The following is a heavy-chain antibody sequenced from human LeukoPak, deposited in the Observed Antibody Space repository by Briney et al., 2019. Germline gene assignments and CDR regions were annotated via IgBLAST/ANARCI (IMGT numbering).Heavy chain of an antibody. D-gene: IGHD2-2*01. V-gene: IGHV4-34*01. CDR1: GGSFSGYY. CDR2: INHSGST. Sequence: SETLSLTCAVYGGSFSGYYWSWIRQPPGKGLEWIGEINHSGSTNYNPSLKSRVTISVDTSKNQFSLKLSSVTAADTAVYYCARLSVYCSSTSCSSGPFDYWGQGTLVTVSS. CDR3: ARLSVYCSSTSCSSGPFDY. J-gene: IGHJ4*02.